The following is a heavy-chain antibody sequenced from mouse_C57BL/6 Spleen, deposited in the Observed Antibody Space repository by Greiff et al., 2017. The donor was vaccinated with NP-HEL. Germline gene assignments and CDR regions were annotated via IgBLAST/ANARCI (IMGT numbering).Heavy chain of an antibody. V-gene: IGHV1-9*01. Sequence: VQLQQSGAELMKPGASVKLSCKATGYTFTGYWIEWVKQRPGHGLEWIGEILPGSGSTNYNEKFKGKATFTADTSSSTAYMQLSSLTTADSAIYYCSSPSSAYGGDYYAMDYWGQGTSVTVSS. CDR3: SSPSSAYGGDYYAMDY. D-gene: IGHD1-1*01. J-gene: IGHJ4*01. CDR1: GYTFTGYW. CDR2: ILPGSGST.